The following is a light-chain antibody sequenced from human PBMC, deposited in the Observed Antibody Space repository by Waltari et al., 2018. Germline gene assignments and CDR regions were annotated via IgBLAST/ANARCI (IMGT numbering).Light chain of an antibody. J-gene: IGLJ3*02. CDR3: QSWDSSGDHGV. V-gene: IGLV3-19*01. CDR2: AKS. Sequence: SSELPPDPAVSVALGQTVRITCQGDSLRSYYASWYKQKPGPAPVLVIFAKSNRPSGIPDRFGGSSSENTASLTITRVQAGDEADYYCQSWDSSGDHGVFGGGTKLTVL. CDR1: SLRSYY.